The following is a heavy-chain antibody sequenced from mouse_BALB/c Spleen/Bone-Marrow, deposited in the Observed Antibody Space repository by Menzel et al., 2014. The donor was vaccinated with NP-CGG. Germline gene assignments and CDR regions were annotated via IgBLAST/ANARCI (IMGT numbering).Heavy chain of an antibody. V-gene: IGHV5-12-2*01. CDR1: GFTFSSYT. J-gene: IGHJ4*01. D-gene: IGHD1-1*01. CDR2: ISNGGGST. Sequence: EVQLVESGGGLVQPGGSLKLSCAASGFTFSSYTMSWVRQTPEKRLEWVAYISNGGGSTYYPDTVKGRFTISRDNAKNTLYLQMSSLKSEDTAMYYCARHGYYGSRAMDDWGQGTSVTVSS. CDR3: ARHGYYGSRAMDD.